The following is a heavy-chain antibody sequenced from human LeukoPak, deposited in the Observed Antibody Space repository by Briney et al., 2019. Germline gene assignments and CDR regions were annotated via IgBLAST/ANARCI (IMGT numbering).Heavy chain of an antibody. Sequence: GGSLRLSCVVSGATVDSNYMSWVRQAPGKGLEWVSVIYSGGSTYYADSVKGRFTISRDISKNTLYLQMNDLRAEDTAVYYCARDFSGYWGQGTLVTVSS. CDR3: ARDFSGY. CDR1: GATVDSNY. D-gene: IGHD3-10*01. V-gene: IGHV3-66*01. CDR2: IYSGGST. J-gene: IGHJ4*01.